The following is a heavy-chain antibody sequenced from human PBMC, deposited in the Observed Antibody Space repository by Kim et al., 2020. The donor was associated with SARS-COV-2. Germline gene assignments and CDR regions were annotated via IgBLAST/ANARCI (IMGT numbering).Heavy chain of an antibody. D-gene: IGHD3-3*01. CDR2: IDHTGAT. CDR3: ARGWVGVVPSPILGLGPHYDYYAMDV. Sequence: SETLSLRCAVYVGSLSGYHWTWIRQPPGKGLEWIGEIDHTGATSYNPSPNSRAAISVTTSTNQIPLQLNSRTTADAAVYFCARGWVGVVPSPILGLGPHYDYYAMDVWGQGTTVTVSS. CDR1: VGSLSGYH. J-gene: IGHJ6*02. V-gene: IGHV4-34*01.